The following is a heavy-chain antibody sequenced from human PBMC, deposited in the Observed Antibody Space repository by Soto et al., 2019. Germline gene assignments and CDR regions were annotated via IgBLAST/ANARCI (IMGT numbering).Heavy chain of an antibody. Sequence: SVKVSCKASGFTFTSSAVQWVRQARGQRLEWIGWIVVGSGNTNYAQKFQERVTITRDMSTSTAYMELSSLRSEDTAVYYCAADNDFWSGSYYFDYWGQGTLVTVSS. CDR2: IVVGSGNT. CDR1: GFTFTSSA. CDR3: AADNDFWSGSYYFDY. D-gene: IGHD3-3*01. J-gene: IGHJ4*02. V-gene: IGHV1-58*01.